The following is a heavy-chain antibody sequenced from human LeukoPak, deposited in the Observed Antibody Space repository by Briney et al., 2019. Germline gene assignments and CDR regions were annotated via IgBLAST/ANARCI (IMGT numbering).Heavy chain of an antibody. CDR2: IYYSGST. CDR1: GGSLSSGDYY. CDR3: ARVPNGSGILFDP. Sequence: SRTLSLTCTVSGGSLSSGDYYWSWIRQPPGKGLEWIGYIYYSGSTYYNPSLKSRVTISVDTSKNQFPLKLSSVTAADTAVYYCARVPNGSGILFDPWGQGTLVTVSS. J-gene: IGHJ5*02. V-gene: IGHV4-30-4*01. D-gene: IGHD3-10*01.